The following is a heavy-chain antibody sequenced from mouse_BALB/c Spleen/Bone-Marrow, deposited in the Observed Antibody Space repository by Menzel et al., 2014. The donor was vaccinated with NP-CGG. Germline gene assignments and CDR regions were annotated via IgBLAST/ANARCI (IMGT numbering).Heavy chain of an antibody. CDR3: ARELGHYAMDY. CDR1: GFSLTGYG. Sequence: SGFSLTGYGVNWVRQPLGKGLEWLGMIWGDGSTDHNSALKSRLSISKDNSKSQVFLKMNSLQTDDTARYYCARELGHYAMDYWGQGTSVTVSS. V-gene: IGHV2-6-7*01. D-gene: IGHD4-1*01. CDR2: IWGDGST. J-gene: IGHJ4*01.